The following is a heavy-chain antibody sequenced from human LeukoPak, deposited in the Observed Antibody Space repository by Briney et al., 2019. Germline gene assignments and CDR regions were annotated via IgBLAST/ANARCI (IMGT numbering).Heavy chain of an antibody. Sequence: SETLSLTCTVSGGSTSSYYWSWIRQPPGKGLEWIGYIYYSGSTNYNPSLKSRVTISVDTSKNQFSLKLSSVTAADTAVYYCARHGPRYGSGSYYYFDYWGQGTLVTVSS. V-gene: IGHV4-59*08. D-gene: IGHD3-10*01. J-gene: IGHJ4*02. CDR2: IYYSGST. CDR1: GGSTSSYY. CDR3: ARHGPRYGSGSYYYFDY.